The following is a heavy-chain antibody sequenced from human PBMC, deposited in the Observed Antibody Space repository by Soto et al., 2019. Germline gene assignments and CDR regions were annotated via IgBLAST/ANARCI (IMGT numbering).Heavy chain of an antibody. J-gene: IGHJ6*02. Sequence: LRLSCAASGFTFSDYYMIWIRQAPGKGLEWVSYISSSGSTIYYADSVKGRFTISRDNAKNSLYLQMNSLRAEDTAVYYCARDRHSGYDSAYYGMDVWGQGTTVTVSS. CDR3: ARDRHSGYDSAYYGMDV. CDR2: ISSSGSTI. V-gene: IGHV3-11*01. D-gene: IGHD5-12*01. CDR1: GFTFSDYY.